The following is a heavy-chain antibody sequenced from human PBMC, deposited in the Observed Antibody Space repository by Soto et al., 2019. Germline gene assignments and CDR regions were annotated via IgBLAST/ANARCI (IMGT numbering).Heavy chain of an antibody. CDR3: AKQDVDTAMSPDAIDI. V-gene: IGHV3-23*01. Sequence: GGSLRLSCAASGFTFTSYAMSWVRQAPGKGLEWVSVISGSGGSTYYADSVKGRFTISRDNSKNTLYLQMNSLRAEDTAVYYCAKQDVDTAMSPDAIDIWGQGTMVTVSS. CDR1: GFTFTSYA. CDR2: ISGSGGST. D-gene: IGHD5-18*01. J-gene: IGHJ3*02.